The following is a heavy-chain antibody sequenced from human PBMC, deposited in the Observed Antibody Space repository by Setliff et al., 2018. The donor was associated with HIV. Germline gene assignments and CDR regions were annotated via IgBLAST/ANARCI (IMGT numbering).Heavy chain of an antibody. Sequence: PSETLSLTCTVSGGSISSSSYYWGWIRQPPGKGLEWIGSIYYSGSTYYNPSLKSRVTISVDTSKNQFSLKLSSVTAADTAVYYCATRFSDDSSGYNYSRWGQGTLVTVSS. J-gene: IGHJ4*02. V-gene: IGHV4-39*01. CDR1: GGSISSSSYY. CDR3: ATRFSDDSSGYNYSR. D-gene: IGHD3-22*01. CDR2: IYYSGST.